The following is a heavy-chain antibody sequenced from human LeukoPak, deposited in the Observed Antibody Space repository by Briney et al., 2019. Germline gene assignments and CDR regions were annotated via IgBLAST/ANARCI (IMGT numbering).Heavy chain of an antibody. CDR1: GFTFSSYG. CDR2: ISYDGSNK. CDR3: AKDVGATF. Sequence: GGSLRLSCAASGFTFSSYGMHWVRQAPGKGLEWVAVISYDGSNKYYADSVKGRFTISRDNSKNTLYLQMNSLRAEDTAVYYCAKDVGATFWGQGTLVIVSS. D-gene: IGHD1-26*01. J-gene: IGHJ4*02. V-gene: IGHV3-30*18.